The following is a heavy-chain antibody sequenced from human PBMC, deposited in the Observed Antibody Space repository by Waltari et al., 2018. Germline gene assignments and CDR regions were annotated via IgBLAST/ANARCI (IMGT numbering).Heavy chain of an antibody. CDR2: IYWNDDK. J-gene: IGHJ4*02. CDR3: AHSRFGEFIVLGDYFDY. V-gene: IGHV2-5*01. D-gene: IGHD3-10*01. CDR1: GFSLSTSGVG. Sequence: QITLKESGPTLVKPTQTLTLTCTFSGFSLSTSGVGVGWIRQPPGKALEWLALIYWNDDKRYSPSLKSRLTITKYTSKNQVVLTMTNMDPVDTATYYCAHSRFGEFIVLGDYFDYWGQGTLVTVSS.